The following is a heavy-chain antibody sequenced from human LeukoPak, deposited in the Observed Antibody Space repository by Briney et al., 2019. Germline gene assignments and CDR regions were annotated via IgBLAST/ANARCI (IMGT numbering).Heavy chain of an antibody. J-gene: IGHJ6*03. D-gene: IGHD3-10*01. CDR3: AKDRGTMVRGLYYMDV. V-gene: IGHV3-48*01. Sequence: GGSLRLSCAASGFTFSSYSMNWVRQAPGKGLEWVSYISSSSSTIYYADSVKGRFTISRDNAKNSLYLQMNSLRAEDTAVYYCAKDRGTMVRGLYYMDVWGKGTTVTISS. CDR1: GFTFSSYS. CDR2: ISSSSSTI.